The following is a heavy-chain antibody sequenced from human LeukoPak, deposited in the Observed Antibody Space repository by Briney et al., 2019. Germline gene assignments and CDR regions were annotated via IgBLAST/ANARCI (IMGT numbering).Heavy chain of an antibody. CDR1: GGSISSYD. Sequence: KPSETLSLTCTVSGGSISSYDWSWIRQPAGKGLEWIGRIFASGSTNYNPSLKSRVTMSVDTSKNQFSLKLTSVTAADTAVYYCTRYDVCYYGMDVWGQGTTVTVSS. CDR3: TRYDVCYYGMDV. CDR2: IFASGST. V-gene: IGHV4-4*07. J-gene: IGHJ6*02. D-gene: IGHD1-1*01.